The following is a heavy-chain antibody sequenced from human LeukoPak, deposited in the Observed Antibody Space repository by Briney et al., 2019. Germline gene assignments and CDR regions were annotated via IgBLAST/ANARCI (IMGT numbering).Heavy chain of an antibody. V-gene: IGHV4-34*01. J-gene: IGHJ3*02. CDR3: ARVAHLNRWQLGGPDAFDI. CDR1: GGSFSGYY. Sequence: SETLSLTCAVYGGSFSGYYWSWIRQPPGKGLEWIGEINHSGSPNYNPSLKSRVTISVDTSKNQFSLKLSSVTAADTAVYYCARVAHLNRWQLGGPDAFDIWGQGTMVTVSS. D-gene: IGHD6-6*01. CDR2: INHSGSP.